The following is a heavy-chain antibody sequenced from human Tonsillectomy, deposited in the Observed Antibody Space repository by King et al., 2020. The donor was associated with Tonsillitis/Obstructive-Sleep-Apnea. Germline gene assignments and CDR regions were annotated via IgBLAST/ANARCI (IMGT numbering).Heavy chain of an antibody. CDR2: ISGDGGST. V-gene: IGHV3-43*02. CDR3: AKDMGYYYYYMDV. J-gene: IGHJ6*03. CDR1: GFTFDGYA. Sequence: VQLVESGGGVVQPGGSLRLSCAASGFTFDGYAMHWVRQAPGKGLKWVSVISGDGGSTYYADSVKGRFTISRDNSKNSLYLQMHSLRTEDTALYYCAKDMGYYYYYMDVWDKGTTVTVSS.